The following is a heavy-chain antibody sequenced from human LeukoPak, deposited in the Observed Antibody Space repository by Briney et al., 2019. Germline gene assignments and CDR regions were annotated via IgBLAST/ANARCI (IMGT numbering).Heavy chain of an antibody. J-gene: IGHJ4*02. CDR3: ARDLWDATGY. Sequence: GGSLRLSCVASGFSSTYTSWVRQDPGKGLEWVSVIYSGDSTDYADSVRGRFTISRDISKNTVYLQMNSLRPEDTAVYYCARDLWDATGYWGQGTLVTV. D-gene: IGHD3-3*01. CDR2: IYSGDST. CDR1: GFSSTY. V-gene: IGHV3-66*02.